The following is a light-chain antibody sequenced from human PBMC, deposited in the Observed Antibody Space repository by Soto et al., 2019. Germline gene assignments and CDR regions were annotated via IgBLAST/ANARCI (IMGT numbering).Light chain of an antibody. CDR3: QQCDAYPLT. Sequence: IQMTQSPSSLSASVGDKVTITCRASQGISNNLAWFQQKVGKPPKVLIYGASLQSGVPSRFGGSRSGTDFTLTISGLQPDDFATYYCQQCDAYPLTFGGGTKVEVK. CDR2: GAS. CDR1: QGISNN. J-gene: IGKJ4*01. V-gene: IGKV1-16*01.